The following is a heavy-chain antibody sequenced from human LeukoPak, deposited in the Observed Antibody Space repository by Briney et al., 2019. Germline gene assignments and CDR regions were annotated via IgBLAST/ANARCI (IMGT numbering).Heavy chain of an antibody. Sequence: GGSLRLSCAASGFTFSSYAMHWVRQAPGKGLEWVAVISYDGSNKYYADSVKGRFTISRDNSKNTLYLQMNSLRAEDTAVYYCAKFGGVIVEDYWGQGTLVTVSS. CDR1: GFTFSSYA. V-gene: IGHV3-30*04. CDR2: ISYDGSNK. D-gene: IGHD3-16*02. CDR3: AKFGGVIVEDY. J-gene: IGHJ4*02.